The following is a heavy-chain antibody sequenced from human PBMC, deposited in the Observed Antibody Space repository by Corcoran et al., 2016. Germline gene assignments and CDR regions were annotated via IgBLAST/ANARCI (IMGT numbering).Heavy chain of an antibody. D-gene: IGHD3-10*01. CDR3: VRGPNDKRGGFDY. V-gene: IGHV3-74*01. CDR2: INGGGSSS. CDR1: GFTFSNYW. J-gene: IGHJ4*02. Sequence: EVQLVESGGGLVQPGGSLRLSCAASGFTFSNYWMHWVRQVPRKGLVWVSRINGGGSSSSYADSVKGRFTISRDNAKNTLYLQMNSLRAEDTAVYYCVRGPNDKRGGFDYWGQGTLVTVSS.